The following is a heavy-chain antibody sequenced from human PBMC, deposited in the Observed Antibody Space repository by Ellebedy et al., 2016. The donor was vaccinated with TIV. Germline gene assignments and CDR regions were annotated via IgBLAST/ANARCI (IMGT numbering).Heavy chain of an antibody. J-gene: IGHJ6*02. Sequence: AASVKVSCKASGYTFTSYYMHWVRQAPGQGLEWMGIIDPSGATTDYAQKFQGRVTMTRDTSTRTVYMELSSLRSEDTAVYYCARDRIVSSNSDLYYGMDVWGQGTTVTVSS. CDR1: GYTFTSYY. V-gene: IGHV1-46*01. CDR3: ARDRIVSSNSDLYYGMDV. D-gene: IGHD5/OR15-5a*01. CDR2: IDPSGATT.